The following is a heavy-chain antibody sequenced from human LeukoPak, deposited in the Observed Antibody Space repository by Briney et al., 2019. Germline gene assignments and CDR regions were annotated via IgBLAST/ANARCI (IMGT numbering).Heavy chain of an antibody. V-gene: IGHV4-34*01. J-gene: IGHJ4*02. CDR1: GGSFSGYY. CDR2: INHSGST. Sequence: PSETLSLTCAVHGGSFSGYYWSWIRQPPGKGLEWIGEINHSGSTNYNPSLKSRVTISVDTSKNQFSLKLSSVTAADTAVYYCARGLAYDILTGYYFDYWGQGTLVTVSS. CDR3: ARGLAYDILTGYYFDY. D-gene: IGHD3-9*01.